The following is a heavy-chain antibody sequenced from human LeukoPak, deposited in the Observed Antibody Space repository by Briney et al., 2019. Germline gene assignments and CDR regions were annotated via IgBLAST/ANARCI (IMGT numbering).Heavy chain of an antibody. Sequence: SVKVSCKASGGTFSSYAISWVRQAPGQGLGWMGGIIPIFGTANYAQKFQGRVTITADESTSTAYMELSSLRSEDTAVYYCARDGYCSSTSCYRGGNYYYGMDVWGKGTTVTVSS. D-gene: IGHD2-2*01. V-gene: IGHV1-69*01. J-gene: IGHJ6*04. CDR1: GGTFSSYA. CDR3: ARDGYCSSTSCYRGGNYYYGMDV. CDR2: IIPIFGTA.